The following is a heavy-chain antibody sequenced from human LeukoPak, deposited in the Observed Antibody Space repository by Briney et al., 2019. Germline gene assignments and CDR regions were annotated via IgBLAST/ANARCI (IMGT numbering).Heavy chain of an antibody. CDR1: GFTFSSYG. Sequence: GGSLRLSCAASGFTFSSYGMHWVRQAPGKGLEWVAVISYDGSNKYYADSVKGRFTISRDNSKNTLYLQMNSLRAEDTAVYYRAKGRENSSGWYVEYGMDVWGQGTTVTVSS. CDR2: ISYDGSNK. J-gene: IGHJ6*02. V-gene: IGHV3-30*18. D-gene: IGHD6-19*01. CDR3: AKGRENSSGWYVEYGMDV.